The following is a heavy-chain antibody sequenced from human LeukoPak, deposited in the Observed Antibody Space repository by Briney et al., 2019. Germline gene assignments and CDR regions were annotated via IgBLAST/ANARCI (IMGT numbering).Heavy chain of an antibody. CDR3: ARQNRRDTAILFDD. CDR1: GGSISSYY. Sequence: NAAETLSLTCTVPGGSISSYYWSWIRQPPGKGLEWIGYIYYSPSTNYNPSLKNRLTISVDTSKNHFSLKLSSVTAADTAGYYCARQNRRDTAILFDDWRQGTLVTVSS. V-gene: IGHV4-59*08. J-gene: IGHJ4*02. CDR2: IYYSPST. D-gene: IGHD5-18*01.